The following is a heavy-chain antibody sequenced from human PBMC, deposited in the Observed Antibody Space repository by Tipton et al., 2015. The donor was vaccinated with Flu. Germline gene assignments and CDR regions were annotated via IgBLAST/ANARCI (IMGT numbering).Heavy chain of an antibody. J-gene: IGHJ6*02. CDR1: GFTFSRYW. D-gene: IGHD2/OR15-2a*01. CDR3: TRDTYRDNNYYYGMDV. V-gene: IGHV3-7*01. Sequence: SLRLSCAASGFTFSRYWMSWVRQAPGRGLEWVANIRQDGSETHYVDSVKGRFTISRDDAKDSLFLQMNSLRFEDTALYYCTRDTYRDNNYYYGMDVWGQGTTVTVSS. CDR2: IRQDGSET.